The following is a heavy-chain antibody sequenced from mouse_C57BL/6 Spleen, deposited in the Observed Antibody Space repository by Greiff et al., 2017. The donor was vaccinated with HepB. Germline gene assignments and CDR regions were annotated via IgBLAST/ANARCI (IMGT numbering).Heavy chain of an antibody. J-gene: IGHJ4*01. Sequence: EVQLQQSGPELVKPGASVKIPCKASGYTFTDYNMDWVKQSHGKSLEWIGDINPNNGGTIYNQKFKGKATLTVDKSSSTAYMELRSLTSEDTAVYYCARGVYDYLYYYAMDYWGQGTSVTVSS. V-gene: IGHV1-18*01. CDR1: GYTFTDYN. D-gene: IGHD2-4*01. CDR3: ARGVYDYLYYYAMDY. CDR2: INPNNGGT.